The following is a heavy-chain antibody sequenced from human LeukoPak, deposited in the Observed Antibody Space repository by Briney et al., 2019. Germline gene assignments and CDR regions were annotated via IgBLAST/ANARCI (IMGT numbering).Heavy chain of an antibody. Sequence: TGGSLRLSCAASGFTFSSYGMHWVRQAPGKGLEWVAVIWYDGSNKYYADSVKGRFTISRDNSKNTLYPQMNSLRAEDTAVYYCARGAYNWNYVVDYWGQGTLVTVSS. D-gene: IGHD1-7*01. J-gene: IGHJ4*02. CDR2: IWYDGSNK. CDR1: GFTFSSYG. CDR3: ARGAYNWNYVVDY. V-gene: IGHV3-33*01.